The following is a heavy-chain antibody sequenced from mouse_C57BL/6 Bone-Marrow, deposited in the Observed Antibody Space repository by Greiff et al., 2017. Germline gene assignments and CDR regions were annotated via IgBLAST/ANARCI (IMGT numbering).Heavy chain of an antibody. CDR1: GYTFTSYW. J-gene: IGHJ1*03. D-gene: IGHD1-1*01. CDR2: INPSNGGT. Sequence: VQLQQPGTELVKPGASVKLSCKASGYTFTSYWMHWVKQRPGQGLEWIGNINPSNGGTNYNEKFKSKATLTLDKSSSTAYMQLSSLTSEDSAVYYCARDYYGSSHCYFDVWGTGTTVTVSS. CDR3: ARDYYGSSHCYFDV. V-gene: IGHV1-53*01.